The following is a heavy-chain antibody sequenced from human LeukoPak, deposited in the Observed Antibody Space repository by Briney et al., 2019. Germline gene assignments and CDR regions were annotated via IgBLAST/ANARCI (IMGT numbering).Heavy chain of an antibody. J-gene: IGHJ3*01. CDR2: IKSETDGGTT. CDR3: TTEKEYCSGGNCYFLAFDF. CDR1: GFTFSSYA. D-gene: IGHD2-15*01. V-gene: IGHV3-15*01. Sequence: GGSLRLSCAASGFTFSSYAMHWVRQAPGKGLEWVGRIKSETDGGTTYYATPVKGRFTISRDDSKNTLYLQMNSLKIEDTAVYYCTTEKEYCSGGNCYFLAFDFWGQGTMVTVSS.